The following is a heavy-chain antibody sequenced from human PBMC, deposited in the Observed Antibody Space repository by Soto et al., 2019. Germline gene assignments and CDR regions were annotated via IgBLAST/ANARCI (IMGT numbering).Heavy chain of an antibody. V-gene: IGHV4-31*03. CDR2: IYYSGST. CDR3: ARAYCGGDCYSTYYYYYGMDV. D-gene: IGHD2-21*02. CDR1: GGSISSGGYY. J-gene: IGHJ6*02. Sequence: PSETLSLTCTVSGGSISSGGYYWSWIRQHPGKGLEWIGYIYYSGSTYYNPSLKSRVTISVDTSKNQFSLKLSSVTAADTAVYYCARAYCGGDCYSTYYYYYGMDVWGQGTTVTVSS.